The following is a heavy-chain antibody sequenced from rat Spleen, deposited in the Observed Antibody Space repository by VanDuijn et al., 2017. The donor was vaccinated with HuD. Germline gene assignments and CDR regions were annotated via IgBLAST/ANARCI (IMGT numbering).Heavy chain of an antibody. CDR3: ARLNYYYDGSYYYYFDY. D-gene: IGHD1-12*02. CDR2: ISYEGSST. Sequence: EVQLVESGGGLVQPGRSMKLSCSASGFTFSNYYMAWVRQAPKKGLEWVASISYEGSSTYYGDSVKGRFTISRDNAKSTLYLQMDSLRSEDTATYYCARLNYYYDGSYYYYFDYWGQGVMVTVSS. CDR1: GFTFSNYY. J-gene: IGHJ2*01. V-gene: IGHV5-22*01.